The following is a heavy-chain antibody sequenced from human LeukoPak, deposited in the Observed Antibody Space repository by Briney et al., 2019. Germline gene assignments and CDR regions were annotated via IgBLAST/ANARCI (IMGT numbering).Heavy chain of an antibody. J-gene: IGHJ4*02. CDR1: GYTFTSYG. Sequence: SCKASGYTFTSYGISWVRQAPGKGLEWVAVISYAGSNKYYADSVKGRFTISRDNSKNTLYLQMNSLRAEDTAVYYCARVPTARMAFDYWGQGTLVTVSS. CDR2: ISYAGSNK. D-gene: IGHD5-18*01. V-gene: IGHV3-30*04. CDR3: ARVPTARMAFDY.